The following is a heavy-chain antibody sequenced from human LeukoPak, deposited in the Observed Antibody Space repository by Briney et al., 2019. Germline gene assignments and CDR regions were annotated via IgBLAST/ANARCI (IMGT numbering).Heavy chain of an antibody. CDR1: GFTFSSYA. CDR2: ISYDGSNK. V-gene: IGHV3-30-3*01. CDR3: ARDTDVGYCTNGVCYTFDY. J-gene: IGHJ4*02. D-gene: IGHD2-8*01. Sequence: GGSLRLSCAASGFTFSSYAMHWVRQAPGKGLEWVAVISYDGSNKYHADSVKGRFTISRDNSKNTLYLQMNSLRAEDTAVYYCARDTDVGYCTNGVCYTFDYWGQGTLVTVSS.